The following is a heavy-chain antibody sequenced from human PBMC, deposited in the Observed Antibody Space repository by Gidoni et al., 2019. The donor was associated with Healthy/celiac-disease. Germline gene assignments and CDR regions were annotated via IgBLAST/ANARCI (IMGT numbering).Heavy chain of an antibody. D-gene: IGHD5-18*01. CDR2: IYYSGST. J-gene: IGHJ4*02. CDR3: AIREGYSYGRYFDY. V-gene: IGHV4-39*01. Sequence: QLQLQESGPGLVKPSETLSLTCTVAGGSISSSSYYWGWIRQPPGKGLEWIGSIYYSGSTYYNPSLKSRVTISVDTSKNQFSLKLSSVTAADTAVYYCAIREGYSYGRYFDYWGQGTLVTVSS. CDR1: GGSISSSSYY.